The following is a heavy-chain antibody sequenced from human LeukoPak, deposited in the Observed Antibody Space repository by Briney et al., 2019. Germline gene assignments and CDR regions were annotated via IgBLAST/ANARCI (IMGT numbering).Heavy chain of an antibody. Sequence: GGSLRLSCAASGFTFSSYAMHWVRQAPGKGLEWVAVISYDGSNKYYADSVKGRFTISRDNSKNTLYLQMNSLRAEDTAVYYCARDFVYYDSSGFHPDYWGQGTLVTVSS. D-gene: IGHD3-22*01. V-gene: IGHV3-30*04. CDR2: ISYDGSNK. J-gene: IGHJ4*02. CDR1: GFTFSSYA. CDR3: ARDFVYYDSSGFHPDY.